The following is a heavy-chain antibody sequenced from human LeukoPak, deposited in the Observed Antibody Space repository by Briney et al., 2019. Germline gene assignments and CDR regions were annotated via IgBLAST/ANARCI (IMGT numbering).Heavy chain of an antibody. CDR2: INPNSGGT. Sequence: APVKVSCKASGYTFTGYYMHWVRQAPGQGLEWMGWINPNSGGTNYAQKFQGRVTMTRDTSISTAYMELSRLRSDDTAVYYCATRGYCSSTSCYTAVGAFDIWGQGTMVTVSS. CDR1: GYTFTGYY. CDR3: ATRGYCSSTSCYTAVGAFDI. V-gene: IGHV1-2*02. D-gene: IGHD2-2*02. J-gene: IGHJ3*02.